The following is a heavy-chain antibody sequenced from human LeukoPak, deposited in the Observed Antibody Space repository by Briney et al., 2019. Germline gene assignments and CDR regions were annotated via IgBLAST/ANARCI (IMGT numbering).Heavy chain of an antibody. CDR2: IRNKANGGTA. Sequence: PGGSLRLSCTASGFTFTDYAMTWVRQAPGKGLEWVGFIRNKANGGTADYAASVKGRFTISRDDSKSIAYLQMNSLKTEDTAVYYCTAYVPSDYYGMDVWGQGTTVSVS. J-gene: IGHJ6*02. CDR1: GFTFTDYA. CDR3: TAYVPSDYYGMDV. V-gene: IGHV3-49*04. D-gene: IGHD3-16*01.